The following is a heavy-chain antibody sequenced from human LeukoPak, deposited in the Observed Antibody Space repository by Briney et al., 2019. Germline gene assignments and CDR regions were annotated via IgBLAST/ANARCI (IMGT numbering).Heavy chain of an antibody. CDR3: ARDVSYNSLDY. D-gene: IGHD6-13*01. Sequence: SETLSLTCTVSGGSISSSDYYWGWIRQPPGKGLEWIGSIYYSGTTYNNPSLKSRVTMSLDTSKNQFSLRLSSVTAADTAVYYCARDVSYNSLDYWGQGTLVTVSS. V-gene: IGHV4-39*02. CDR1: GGSISSSDYY. CDR2: IYYSGTT. J-gene: IGHJ4*02.